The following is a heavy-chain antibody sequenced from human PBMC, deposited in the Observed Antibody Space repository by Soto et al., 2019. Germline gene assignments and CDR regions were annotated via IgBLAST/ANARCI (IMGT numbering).Heavy chain of an antibody. CDR3: AKDFRGYCTNGVCSPHRYYYYGRDV. D-gene: IGHD2-8*01. Sequence: SLRLSCAASGFTFDDYTMHWVRQAPGKGLEWVSLISWDGGSTYYADSVKGRFTISRDNSKNSLYLQMNSLRTEDTALYYCAKDFRGYCTNGVCSPHRYYYYGRDVWGQGTTVTGS. V-gene: IGHV3-43*01. CDR2: ISWDGGST. CDR1: GFTFDDYT. J-gene: IGHJ6*02.